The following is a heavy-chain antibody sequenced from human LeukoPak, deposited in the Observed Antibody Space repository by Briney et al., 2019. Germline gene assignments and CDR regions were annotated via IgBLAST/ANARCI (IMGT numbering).Heavy chain of an antibody. V-gene: IGHV3-21*06. CDR2: ISATSSDI. CDR3: ARVQWELRGVGSYFDY. Sequence: NPGGSLRLSCAGSGFAFEGSTMTWVRQAPGKGLEWVSLISATSSDINYAESVRGRFTISRDNAKNSLFLQMNSLRAEDTAVYYCARVQWELRGVGSYFDYWGQGTLVTVSS. CDR1: GFAFEGST. J-gene: IGHJ4*02. D-gene: IGHD1-26*01.